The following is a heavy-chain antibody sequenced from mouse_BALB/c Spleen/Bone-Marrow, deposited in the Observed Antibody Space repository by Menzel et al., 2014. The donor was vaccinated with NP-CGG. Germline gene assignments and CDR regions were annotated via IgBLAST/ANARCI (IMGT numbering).Heavy chain of an antibody. CDR1: GYTFTSFS. CDR2: INPRNGVT. CDR3: SRVDWDEAY. Sequence: VQLQQSGAELVKPGASVKLSCKASGYTFTSFSLYWVRQRPGQGLEWIGDINPRNGVTDFNERFKSKATLTVDKSSSTAYMQLSRLTSEDSAIDYCSRVDWDEAYRGQGTLVTVST. V-gene: IGHV1S81*02. D-gene: IGHD4-1*01. J-gene: IGHJ3*01.